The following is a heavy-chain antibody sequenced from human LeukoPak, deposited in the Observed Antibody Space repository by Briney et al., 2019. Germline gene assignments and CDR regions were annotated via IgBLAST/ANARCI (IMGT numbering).Heavy chain of an antibody. V-gene: IGHV4-39*01. CDR3: ARHKGGSYPNWFDP. D-gene: IGHD1-26*01. CDR1: GGSISSSSYY. J-gene: IGHJ5*02. CDR2: MYYSGST. Sequence: SETLSLTCTVSGGSISSSSYYWGWIRQPPGKGLEWIGSMYYSGSTYYNPSLKSRITISQVTSKNQFSLKLSSVTAADTAVYYCARHKGGSYPNWFDPWGQGTLVTVSS.